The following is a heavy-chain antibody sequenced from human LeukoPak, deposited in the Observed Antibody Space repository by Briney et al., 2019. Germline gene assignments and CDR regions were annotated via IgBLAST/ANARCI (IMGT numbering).Heavy chain of an antibody. CDR3: ARREGKRWLQSNWFDP. V-gene: IGHV4-34*01. CDR1: GGSFSGYY. D-gene: IGHD5-24*01. Sequence: PSETLTLTCAVYGGSFSGYYWSWIRQPPGKGLEWIGEINHSGSTNYNPSLKSRVTISVVTSKNQFSLKLSSVTAADTAVYYCARREGKRWLQSNWFDPWGQGTLVTVSS. CDR2: INHSGST. J-gene: IGHJ5*02.